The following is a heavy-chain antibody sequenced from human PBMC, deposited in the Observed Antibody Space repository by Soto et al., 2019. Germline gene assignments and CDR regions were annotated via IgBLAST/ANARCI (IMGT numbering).Heavy chain of an antibody. CDR3: ARDGSITMIRGTNWFDP. Sequence: QVQLVQSGAEVKKPGASVNVSCKASGYTLTRYGISWVRQAPGQGLGWMGWISAYNGDTKYAQKFQGRVTMTTDTSTSTVYMELGSLRSDDTAVYYCARDGSITMIRGTNWFDPWGQGTLVTVSS. D-gene: IGHD3-10*01. CDR1: GYTLTRYG. CDR2: ISAYNGDT. J-gene: IGHJ5*02. V-gene: IGHV1-18*01.